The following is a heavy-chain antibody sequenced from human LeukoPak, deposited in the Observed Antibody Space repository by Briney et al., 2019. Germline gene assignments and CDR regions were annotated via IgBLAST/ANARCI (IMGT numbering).Heavy chain of an antibody. Sequence: SETLSLTCTVSGGSISSGGYYWSWIRQHPGKGLEWIGYIYYSGSTYYNPSLKSRVTISVDTSKNQFSLKLSSVTAADTAVYYCARDHRGGPDYLAAAGYYYGMDVWGQGTTVTVSS. CDR3: ARDHRGGPDYLAAAGYYYGMDV. CDR2: IYYSGST. CDR1: GGSISSGGYY. D-gene: IGHD6-13*01. V-gene: IGHV4-31*03. J-gene: IGHJ6*02.